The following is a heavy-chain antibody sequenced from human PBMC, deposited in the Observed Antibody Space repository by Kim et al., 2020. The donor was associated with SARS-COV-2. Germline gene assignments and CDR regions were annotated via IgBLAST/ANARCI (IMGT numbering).Heavy chain of an antibody. J-gene: IGHJ4*02. Sequence: SDGSSTSYADSVKGRFTISRDNAKNTLYLQMNSLRAEDTAVYYCARNRDYWGQGTLVTVSS. CDR3: ARNRDY. V-gene: IGHV3-74*01. CDR2: SDGSST.